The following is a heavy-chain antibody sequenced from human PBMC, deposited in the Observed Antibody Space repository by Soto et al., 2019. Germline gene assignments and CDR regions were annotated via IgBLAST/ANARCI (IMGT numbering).Heavy chain of an antibody. Sequence: QVQLQESGPGLVKPSQTLSLICTVSGDSISSENYFWSWIRQPPGQGLEWVGYISNRGTPYYNPSLKRRVTISLDTSKNRFSLDMYSVTAADTAVYYCAREVNVVALSDAFDIWGQGTMVTVSS. CDR1: GDSISSENYF. V-gene: IGHV4-30-4*01. J-gene: IGHJ3*02. CDR3: AREVNVVALSDAFDI. D-gene: IGHD2-8*01. CDR2: ISNRGTP.